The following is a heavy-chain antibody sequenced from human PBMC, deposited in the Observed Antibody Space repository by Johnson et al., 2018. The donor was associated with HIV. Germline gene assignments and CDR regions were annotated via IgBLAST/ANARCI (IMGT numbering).Heavy chain of an antibody. V-gene: IGHV3-30*14. CDR2: ISFDGST. J-gene: IGHJ3*02. D-gene: IGHD3-10*01. Sequence: QVTLVESGGGLAQPGGSLRLSCAASGFTLSKYAMHWVRQAPGKGLEWVAVISFDGSTYYADSVKGRFTISRDNSKNTLYLQMNSLRVEDTAVYYCASEVRGVLYIWGQGTMVTVSS. CDR3: ASEVRGVLYI. CDR1: GFTLSKYA.